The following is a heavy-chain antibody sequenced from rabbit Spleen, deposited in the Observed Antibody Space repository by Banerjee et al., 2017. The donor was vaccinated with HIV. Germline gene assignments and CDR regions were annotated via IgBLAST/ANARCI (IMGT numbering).Heavy chain of an antibody. CDR1: GFSFSNSYC. Sequence: QSLEESGGDLVKPGASLTLTSTASGFSFSNSYCMCWVRQAPGKGLEWIGCIYTGDGSTYYASWAKGRFTISKTSSTTVTLQMTGLTAADTATYFCARDLASVVGWNFNLWGPGTLVTVS. D-gene: IGHD3-1*01. CDR2: IYTGDGST. V-gene: IGHV1S40*01. J-gene: IGHJ4*01. CDR3: ARDLASVVGWNFNL.